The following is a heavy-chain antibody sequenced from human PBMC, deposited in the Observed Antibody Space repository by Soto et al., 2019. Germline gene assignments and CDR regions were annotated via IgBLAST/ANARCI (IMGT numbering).Heavy chain of an antibody. CDR1: GYTFSNDD. CDR3: AKDSVATIFGIQDY. Sequence: ASVKVSCKASGYTFSNDDINWVRQAPGQGLEWMGWMTPNSGDTDHAQKFQGRLTLTRDTSISTAYMELSSLRAEDTAVYYCAKDSVATIFGIQDYWGQGTLVTVSS. J-gene: IGHJ4*02. D-gene: IGHD3-3*01. V-gene: IGHV1-8*01. CDR2: MTPNSGDT.